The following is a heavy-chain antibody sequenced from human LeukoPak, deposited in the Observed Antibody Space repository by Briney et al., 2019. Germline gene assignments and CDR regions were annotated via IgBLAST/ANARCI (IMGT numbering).Heavy chain of an antibody. CDR1: GYTFTSYG. J-gene: IGHJ4*02. Sequence: ASVKVSCKASGYTFTSYGISWVRQAPGQGLEWMGWISAYNGNTNYAQKFQGRVTMTRDTSISTAYMELSRLRSDDTAVYYCAREGKPRGYSHGLNYWGQGTLVTVSS. CDR2: ISAYNGNT. D-gene: IGHD5-18*01. CDR3: AREGKPRGYSHGLNY. V-gene: IGHV1-18*01.